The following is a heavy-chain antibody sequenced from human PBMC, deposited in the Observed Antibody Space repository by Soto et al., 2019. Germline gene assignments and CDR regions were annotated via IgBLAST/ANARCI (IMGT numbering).Heavy chain of an antibody. V-gene: IGHV3-30*18. D-gene: IGHD3-16*01. Sequence: PGGSLRLSCAASGFTFSSYGMHWVRQAPGKGLEWVAVISYDGSNKYYADSVKGRFTISRDNSKNTLYLQMNSLRAEDTAVYYCAKDLHDSRRETYYFDYWGQGTLVTVSS. CDR3: AKDLHDSRRETYYFDY. J-gene: IGHJ4*02. CDR1: GFTFSSYG. CDR2: ISYDGSNK.